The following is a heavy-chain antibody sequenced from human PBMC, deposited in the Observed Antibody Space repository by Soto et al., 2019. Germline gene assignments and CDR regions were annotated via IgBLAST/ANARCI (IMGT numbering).Heavy chain of an antibody. V-gene: IGHV3-30*18. D-gene: IGHD2-8*01. Sequence: QVQLVEAGGGVVQPGRSLRLSCAASGFTFSNYGMHWVRQTPGKGLEWVAVISYDGSHEFYTDSVKGRFTISRDNSKNTLYLQMTSLKTEDSAMYYCAKDPKCCTIGSHFLDNWFDPWGQGTLVTVSS. J-gene: IGHJ5*02. CDR1: GFTFSNYG. CDR3: AKDPKCCTIGSHFLDNWFDP. CDR2: ISYDGSHE.